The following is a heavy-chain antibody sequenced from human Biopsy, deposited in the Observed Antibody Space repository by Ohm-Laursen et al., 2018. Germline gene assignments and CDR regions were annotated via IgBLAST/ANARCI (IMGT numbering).Heavy chain of an antibody. D-gene: IGHD2-2*01. J-gene: IGHJ4*02. Sequence: GTLSLTCTVSGGSISGYHWSWIRKSPGQGLEWLAYISYTGGITSNPSLNGRATMSLDTSKNQFSLRLIFVTAADTAVYYCARMPHFDYWGQGILVTVSS. V-gene: IGHV4-59*01. CDR1: GGSISGYH. CDR2: ISYTGGI. CDR3: ARMPHFDY.